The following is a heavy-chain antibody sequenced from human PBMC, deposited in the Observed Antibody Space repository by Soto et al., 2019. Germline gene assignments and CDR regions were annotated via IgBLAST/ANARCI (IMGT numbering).Heavy chain of an antibody. V-gene: IGHV3-23*01. D-gene: IGHD3-3*01. CDR1: GFTFSAFA. J-gene: IGHJ3*02. CDR2: ISGSGGST. CDR3: AKDHYYDFLNAFDI. Sequence: GGSLRLSCAASGFTFSAFAMGWVRQAPGRGLDWVSAISGSGGSTYYADSVKGRFTISRDNSKNTLYLQMNSLRAEDTAVYFCAKDHYYDFLNAFDIWGQGTVVTVSS.